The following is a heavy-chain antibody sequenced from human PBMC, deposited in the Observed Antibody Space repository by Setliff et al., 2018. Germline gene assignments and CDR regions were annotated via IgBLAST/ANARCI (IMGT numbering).Heavy chain of an antibody. J-gene: IGHJ4*02. V-gene: IGHV4-39*01. Sequence: SETLSLTCTVSGASISSGTYYWGWIRQPPGKGLEWIGRIHYLGTTYSNASLASRLTMSVDTSKNQFSLRLTSVTAADTAVYYCARTETYRYFDHWGQGTLVTVSS. CDR2: IHYLGTT. CDR3: ARTETYRYFDH. CDR1: GASISSGTYY. D-gene: IGHD1-26*01.